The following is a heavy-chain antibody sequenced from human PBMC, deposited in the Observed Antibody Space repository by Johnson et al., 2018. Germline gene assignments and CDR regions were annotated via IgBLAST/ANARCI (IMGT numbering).Heavy chain of an antibody. CDR1: GFTFSSYG. CDR2: IWYDGSNK. Sequence: QVQLVESGGGVVQPGRSLRLSCAASGFTFSSYGMHWVRQAPGKGLEWVAVIWYDGSNKYYADSVKGRFTISGDNSKNTRYLQMNSLSAEDTAVYYCAEVQSTHALLHDAFDTWGQGTMVTVSS. CDR3: AEVQSTHALLHDAFDT. D-gene: IGHD2/OR15-2a*01. V-gene: IGHV3-33*06. J-gene: IGHJ3*02.